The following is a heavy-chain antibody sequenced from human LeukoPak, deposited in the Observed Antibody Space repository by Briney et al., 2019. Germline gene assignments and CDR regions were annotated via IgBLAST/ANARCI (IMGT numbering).Heavy chain of an antibody. Sequence: RGSLRLSCAASGFTLSSYAMSWVRQAPGKGLEWVANIKQDGSEKYYVDSVKGRFTISRDNAKNSLYLQMNSLRAEDTAVYYCAREPAWIQLPDYWGQGTLVTVSS. CDR1: GFTLSSYA. J-gene: IGHJ4*02. V-gene: IGHV3-7*03. CDR3: AREPAWIQLPDY. CDR2: IKQDGSEK. D-gene: IGHD5-18*01.